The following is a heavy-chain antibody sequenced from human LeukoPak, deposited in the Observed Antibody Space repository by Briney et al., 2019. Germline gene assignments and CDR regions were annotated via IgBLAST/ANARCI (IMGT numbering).Heavy chain of an antibody. CDR1: GFTLSDYA. CDR3: ARAWKLGFPNWYFDL. CDR2: ISSNGGST. V-gene: IGHV3-64*01. J-gene: IGHJ2*01. Sequence: PGGSLRLSCVASGFTLSDYAMHWVRQAPGKGLEHVSAISSNGGSTYYANSVKGRFTISRDNSKNTLYLQMGSLRAEDMAVYYCARAWKLGFPNWYFDLWGRDTLVTVSS. D-gene: IGHD7-27*01.